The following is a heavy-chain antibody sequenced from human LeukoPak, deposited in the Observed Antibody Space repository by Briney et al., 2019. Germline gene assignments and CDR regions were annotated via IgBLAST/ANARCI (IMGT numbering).Heavy chain of an antibody. Sequence: VASVKVSCTASGYTFTEYYMHWVRQAPGQGLEWMGWINPNTGGTNYAQKFQGRVTMTRDTSISTAYLELSSLTSDDTAVYYCAREESFVELLDYYYYMDVWGKGTTVTVSS. CDR3: AREESFVELLDYYYYMDV. CDR2: INPNTGGT. J-gene: IGHJ6*03. D-gene: IGHD1-7*01. V-gene: IGHV1-2*02. CDR1: GYTFTEYY.